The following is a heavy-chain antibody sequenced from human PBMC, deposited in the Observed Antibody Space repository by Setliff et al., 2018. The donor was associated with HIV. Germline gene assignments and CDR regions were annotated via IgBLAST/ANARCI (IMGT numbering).Heavy chain of an antibody. CDR3: ARDQYTYGYLDAFDI. J-gene: IGHJ3*02. D-gene: IGHD5-18*01. CDR2: IYYSGST. Sequence: SETLSLTCSVSGGSIGSHYWTWIRQPPGKGLEWIGNIYYSGSTNYNPSLKSRVTISVDTSKNQFSLKLSSVTAADTSVYFCARDQYTYGYLDAFDIWGQGTMVTVSS. V-gene: IGHV4-59*11. CDR1: GGSIGSHY.